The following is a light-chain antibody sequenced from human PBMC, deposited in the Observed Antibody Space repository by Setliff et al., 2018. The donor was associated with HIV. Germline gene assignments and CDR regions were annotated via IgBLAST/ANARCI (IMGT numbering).Light chain of an antibody. CDR3: ASYTSSSAVV. Sequence: QSALTQPASMSGSPGQSITISCTGTSSDVGGYTYVSWYQQHPGKAPKLMIYEVTSRPSGVSYRFSGPKSANTASLTISGLQAEDEADYYCASYTSSSAVVFGGGTKGTVL. CDR1: SSDVGGYTY. V-gene: IGLV2-14*03. CDR2: EVT. J-gene: IGLJ3*02.